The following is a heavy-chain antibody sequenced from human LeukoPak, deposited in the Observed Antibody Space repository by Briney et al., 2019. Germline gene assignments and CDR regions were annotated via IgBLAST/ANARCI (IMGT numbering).Heavy chain of an antibody. V-gene: IGHV3-23*01. CDR2: ISGSGGST. Sequence: PGRSLRLSCAASGFTFSSYAMSWVRQAPGKGLEWVSAISGSGGSTYYADSVKGRFTISRDNSKNTLYLQMNSLRAEDTAVYYCAKDGSDDYGDPDAFDIWGQGTMVTVSS. CDR3: AKDGSDDYGDPDAFDI. CDR1: GFTFSSYA. D-gene: IGHD4-17*01. J-gene: IGHJ3*02.